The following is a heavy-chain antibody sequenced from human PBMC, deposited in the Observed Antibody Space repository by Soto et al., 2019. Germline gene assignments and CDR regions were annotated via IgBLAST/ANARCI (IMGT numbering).Heavy chain of an antibody. J-gene: IGHJ4*02. CDR3: ARTGWPQSSYYFDY. Sequence: EVQLAESGGGLVQPGGALRLSCAGSGFHFCFFLMRWVRQTPGKGLEWVANINEDGSEKFFADSVKGRFTIPKDNAKNSLSLQMNSLTADDTAVYYCARTGWPQSSYYFDYWGQGTLVTVSS. CDR2: INEDGSEK. D-gene: IGHD3-16*01. V-gene: IGHV3-7*03. CDR1: GFHFCFFL.